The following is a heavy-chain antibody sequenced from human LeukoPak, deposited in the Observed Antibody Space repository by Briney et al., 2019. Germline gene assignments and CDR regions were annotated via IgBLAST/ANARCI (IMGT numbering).Heavy chain of an antibody. V-gene: IGHV1-2*02. D-gene: IGHD5-12*01. CDR3: ARAQWLDYRLWDDY. J-gene: IGHJ4*02. CDR2: INPNSGGT. Sequence: ASVKVSCKASGYTFTGYYIHWVRQTPGQGLEWMGWINPNSGGTNYAQKFQVRVTMTRDTSLSTAYMELTRLGSDDTAIYYCARAQWLDYRLWDDYWGQGTLVTVSS. CDR1: GYTFTGYY.